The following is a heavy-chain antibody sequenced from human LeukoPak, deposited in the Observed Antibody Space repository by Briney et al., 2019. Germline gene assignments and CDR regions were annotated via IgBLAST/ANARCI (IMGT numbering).Heavy chain of an antibody. D-gene: IGHD3-22*01. CDR2: SRNKANSYTT. J-gene: IGHJ4*02. CDR1: GLTFSDHF. CDR3: ARAGRDSSDYYYFDY. Sequence: PGGSLRLSCAASGLTFSDHFMDWVRQAPGKGLEWVGRSRNKANSYTTEYAASVKGRFTISRDDSKNSLYLQMNSLKTEDTAVYYCARAGRDSSDYYYFDYWGQGTLVTVSS. V-gene: IGHV3-72*01.